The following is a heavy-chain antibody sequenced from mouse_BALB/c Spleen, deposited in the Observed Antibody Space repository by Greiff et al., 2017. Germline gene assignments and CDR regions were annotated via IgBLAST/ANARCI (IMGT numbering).Heavy chain of an antibody. D-gene: IGHD2-14*01. Sequence: EVQVVESGTVLARPGASVKMSCKASGYSFTSYWMHWVKQRPGQGLEWIGAIYPGNSDTSYNQKFKGKAKLTAVTSASTAYMELSSLTNEDSAVYYCTRRDRYPAWFAYWGQGTLVTVSA. CDR1: GYSFTSYW. CDR2: IYPGNSDT. J-gene: IGHJ3*01. CDR3: TRRDRYPAWFAY. V-gene: IGHV1-5*01.